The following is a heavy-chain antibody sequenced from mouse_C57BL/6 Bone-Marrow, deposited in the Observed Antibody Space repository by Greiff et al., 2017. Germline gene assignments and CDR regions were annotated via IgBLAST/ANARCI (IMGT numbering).Heavy chain of an antibody. Sequence: EVQLVESGGGLVKPGGSLKLSCAASGFTFSDYGMHWVRQAPEKGLEWVAYISSGSSTIYYADTVKGRFTISRDNAKNILFLQMTSMRSEDTAMYYCGREGASYFDYWGQGTTLTVSS. D-gene: IGHD6-1*01. V-gene: IGHV5-17*01. CDR2: ISSGSSTI. J-gene: IGHJ2*01. CDR3: GREGASYFDY. CDR1: GFTFSDYG.